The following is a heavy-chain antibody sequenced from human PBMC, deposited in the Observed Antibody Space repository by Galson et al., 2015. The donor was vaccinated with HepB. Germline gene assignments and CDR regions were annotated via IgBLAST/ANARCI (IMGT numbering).Heavy chain of an antibody. D-gene: IGHD3-3*01. V-gene: IGHV3-11*01. CDR1: GFTFSSYW. J-gene: IGHJ4*02. CDR2: ISSSGSTI. CDR3: ARDRENDFWSGYYSPTFDY. Sequence: SLRLSCAASGFTFSSYWMHWVRQAPGKGLEWVSYISSSGSTIYYADSVKGRFTISRDNAKNSLYLQMNSLRAEDTAVYYCARDRENDFWSGYYSPTFDYWGQGTLVTVSS.